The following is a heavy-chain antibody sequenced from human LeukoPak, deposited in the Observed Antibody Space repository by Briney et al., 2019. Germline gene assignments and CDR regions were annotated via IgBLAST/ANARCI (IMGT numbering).Heavy chain of an antibody. V-gene: IGHV4-61*02. CDR3: ARVGITMIVVL. D-gene: IGHD3-22*01. Sequence: PSETLSLTCTVSGGSISSGSYYWSWIRQPTGKGLEWIGRIYTSGSTNYNPSLKSRVTISVVTSKHPFSLKLSSVTAADTAVYYCARVGITMIVVLWGQGTLVTVSS. J-gene: IGHJ4*02. CDR1: GGSISSGSYY. CDR2: IYTSGST.